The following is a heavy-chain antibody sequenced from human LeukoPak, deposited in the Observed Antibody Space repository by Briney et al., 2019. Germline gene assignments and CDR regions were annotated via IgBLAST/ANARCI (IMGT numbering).Heavy chain of an antibody. D-gene: IGHD3-10*01. Sequence: GGSLRLSCAASGFTFSSYAMSWVRQAPGKGREWVSAISGSGGSTYYADSVKGRFTISRDNSKNTLYLQMNSLRAEDTAVYYCAKARGMVRGAIDYWGQGTLVTVSS. V-gene: IGHV3-23*01. J-gene: IGHJ4*02. CDR2: ISGSGGST. CDR3: AKARGMVRGAIDY. CDR1: GFTFSSYA.